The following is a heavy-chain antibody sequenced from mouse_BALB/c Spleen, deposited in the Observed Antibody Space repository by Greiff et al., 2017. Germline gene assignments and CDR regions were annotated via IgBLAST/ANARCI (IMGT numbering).Heavy chain of an antibody. J-gene: IGHJ3*01. CDR1: GFSFTSYD. CDR2: IWTGGGT. Sequence: QVQLKESGPGLVAPSQSLSITCTVSGFSFTSYDISWIRQPPGKGLEWLGVIWTGGGTNYNSAFMSRLSISKDNSKSQVFLKMNSLQTDDTAIYYCVSHYGNYWFAYWGQGTLVTVSA. D-gene: IGHD2-1*01. V-gene: IGHV2-9-2*01. CDR3: VSHYGNYWFAY.